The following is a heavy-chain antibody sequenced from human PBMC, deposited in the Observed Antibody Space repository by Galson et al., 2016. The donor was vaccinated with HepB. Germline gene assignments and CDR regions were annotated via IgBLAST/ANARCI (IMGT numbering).Heavy chain of an antibody. J-gene: IGHJ6*02. Sequence: SLRLSCAASGFTFSDYYMTWIRQAPGKGLEWVSYISSRSSYTNYADSLKGRFTISRDNAKNSLYLQMNSLRAEDTAVYYCARDTRPYSNRRHGMDVWGQGTTVTVSS. D-gene: IGHD4-11*01. CDR1: GFTFSDYY. V-gene: IGHV3-11*06. CDR2: ISSRSSYT. CDR3: ARDTRPYSNRRHGMDV.